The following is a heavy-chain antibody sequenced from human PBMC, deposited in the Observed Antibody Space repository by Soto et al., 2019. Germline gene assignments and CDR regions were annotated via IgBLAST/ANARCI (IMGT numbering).Heavy chain of an antibody. J-gene: IGHJ6*02. CDR3: ARSSWPYYYYGMDV. V-gene: IGHV3-33*01. CDR2: IWYDGSNK. Sequence: PGGSLRLSCAASGFTFSSYGMHWVRQAPGKGLEWVAVIWYDGSNKYYADSVKGRFTISRDNSKNTLYLQMNSLRAEDTAVYYCARSSWPYYYYGMDVWGQGTTVTVSS. CDR1: GFTFSSYG. D-gene: IGHD6-13*01.